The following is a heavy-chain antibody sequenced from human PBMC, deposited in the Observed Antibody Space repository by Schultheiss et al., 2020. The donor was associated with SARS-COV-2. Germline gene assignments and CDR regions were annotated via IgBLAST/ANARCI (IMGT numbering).Heavy chain of an antibody. Sequence: SQTLSLTCTVSGGFIINNQWSWIRQPPGKGLEWIGYIYYSGSTYYNPSLKSRVTISVDTSKNQFSLKVSSVTAADTAVYYCARGGGIAARPVWFDPWGQGTLVTVSS. CDR3: ARGGGIAARPVWFDP. CDR2: IYYSGST. CDR1: GGFIINNQ. V-gene: IGHV4-59*08. J-gene: IGHJ5*02. D-gene: IGHD6-6*01.